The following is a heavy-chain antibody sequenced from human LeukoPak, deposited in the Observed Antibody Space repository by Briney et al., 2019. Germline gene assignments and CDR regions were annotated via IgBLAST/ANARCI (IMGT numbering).Heavy chain of an antibody. CDR2: IYYSGST. Sequence: AETLSLTCTVSGGSISSSSYYWGCIRQPPGKGLEWIGSIYYSGSTYYNPSLKSRVTISVDTSKNQFSLKLSSVTAADTAVYYCASVRTGNYDFWSGYPAYYGMDVWGQGTTVTVSS. D-gene: IGHD3-3*01. V-gene: IGHV4-39*01. CDR3: ASVRTGNYDFWSGYPAYYGMDV. J-gene: IGHJ6*02. CDR1: GGSISSSSYY.